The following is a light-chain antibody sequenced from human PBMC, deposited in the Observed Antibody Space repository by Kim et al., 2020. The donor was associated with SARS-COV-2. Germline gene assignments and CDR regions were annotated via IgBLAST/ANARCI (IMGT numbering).Light chain of an antibody. J-gene: IGLJ3*02. CDR3: GTWDSSLSVWV. V-gene: IGLV1-51*01. Sequence: QSVLTQPPSVSAAPGQKVTISCSGISSNIGNNYVSWYQQLPGTAPKFLIYDNNKRTSGIPDRFSGSKSGTSATLGITGLQTGDEADYYCGTWDSSLSVWVFGGGTQLTVL. CDR2: DNN. CDR1: SSNIGNNY.